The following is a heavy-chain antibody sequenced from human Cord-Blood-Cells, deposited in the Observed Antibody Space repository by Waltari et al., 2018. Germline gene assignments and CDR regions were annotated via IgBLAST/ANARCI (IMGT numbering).Heavy chain of an antibody. CDR3: ARSVGRDVVVVAAFDY. V-gene: IGHV4-39*01. CDR1: GGPISSSSYY. J-gene: IGHJ4*02. Sequence: QLQLQESGPGLVKPSETLSLTCTVPGGPISSSSYYWGWIRPPPGKWLEWIGSIYYSGSTYYNPSLKSRVTISVDTSKNQFSLKLSAVTAADTAVYYCARSVGRDVVVVAAFDYWGQGTLVTVSS. CDR2: IYYSGST. D-gene: IGHD2-15*01.